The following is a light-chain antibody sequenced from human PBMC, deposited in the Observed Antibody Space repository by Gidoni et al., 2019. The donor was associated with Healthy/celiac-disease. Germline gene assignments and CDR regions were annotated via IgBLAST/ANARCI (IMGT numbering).Light chain of an antibody. J-gene: IGKJ4*01. CDR3: MQALQTPRA. Sequence: DIVRTQSPLSLPVTPGEPASISCRSSQSLLHSNGYNYLDWYLQKPGQSPQLLIYLGSNRASGVPDRFSGSGSGTDFTLKISRVEAEDVGVYYCMQALQTPRAFGGGTKVEIK. V-gene: IGKV2-28*01. CDR2: LGS. CDR1: QSLLHSNGYNY.